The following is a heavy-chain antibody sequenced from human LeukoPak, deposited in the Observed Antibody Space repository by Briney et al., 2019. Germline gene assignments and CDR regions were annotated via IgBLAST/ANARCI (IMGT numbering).Heavy chain of an antibody. Sequence: PSETLSITCTVSGGSISSSTYYWAWIRQSPGKGLEWIGSITYSGSTYYNPSLESRVTISVDTSKNQFSLRLISVTAVDTAVYYCARQGVGATDCWGQGTLVTVSS. V-gene: IGHV4-39*01. CDR2: ITYSGST. CDR3: ARQGVGATDC. J-gene: IGHJ4*02. D-gene: IGHD1-26*01. CDR1: GGSISSSTYY.